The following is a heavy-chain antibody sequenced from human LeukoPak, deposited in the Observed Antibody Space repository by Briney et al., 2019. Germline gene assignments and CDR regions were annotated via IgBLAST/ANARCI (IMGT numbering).Heavy chain of an antibody. V-gene: IGHV4-4*02. J-gene: IGHJ4*02. CDR2: IYHDRTT. CDR3: VGRGLYGGTWLFEY. CDR1: GDAITAPKW. Sequence: SGTLSLTCTVPGDAITAPKWWSWVRQAPGEGLEWIGEIYHDRTTSFNPSLKSRLTISVDKSANQFFLNLNSVSATDTAVYYCVGRGLYGGTWLFEYWGQGALVTVSS. D-gene: IGHD2-8*01.